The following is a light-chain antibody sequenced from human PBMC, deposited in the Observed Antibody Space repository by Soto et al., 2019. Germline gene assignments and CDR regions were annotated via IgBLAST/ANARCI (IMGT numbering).Light chain of an antibody. CDR2: GAS. J-gene: IGKJ1*01. Sequence: IRLNQSPATLSLSPGERATLSCWASQSVSSYLAWYQHKPGQAPRLLIYGASTRATGIPARFSGSGSGTEFTLTISSLQSEDFAVYYCQQYNTWPLTWTFGQGTKVDIK. CDR3: QQYNTWPLTWT. CDR1: QSVSSY. V-gene: IGKV3-15*01.